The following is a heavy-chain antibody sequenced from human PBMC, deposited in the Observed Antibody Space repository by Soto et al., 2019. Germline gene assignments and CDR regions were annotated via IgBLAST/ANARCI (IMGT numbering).Heavy chain of an antibody. Sequence: QVQLQESGPGLVKPSETLSLTCTVSGGSVSSGSHNWSWIRQPPGKGLEWIGYTYYGGGTNYNTSRKSRVTIAVDTPKTQFSLKLSSETAADTAVYYCARVQVVCIAVAGSSVDYWGQGTLVTVSS. J-gene: IGHJ4*02. V-gene: IGHV4-61*01. D-gene: IGHD6-19*01. CDR2: TYYGGGT. CDR1: GGSVSSGSHN. CDR3: ARVQVVCIAVAGSSVDY.